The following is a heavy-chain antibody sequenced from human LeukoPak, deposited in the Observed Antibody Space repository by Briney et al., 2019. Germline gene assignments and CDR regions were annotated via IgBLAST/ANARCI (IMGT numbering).Heavy chain of an antibody. V-gene: IGHV3-21*04. CDR2: ISGGSSFT. J-gene: IGHJ4*02. CDR3: AKETSRIGGSMASFDY. Sequence: GGSLRLSCAASGFSFSSFSMNWVRQAPGKGLEWVSYISGGSSFTYYVDSVKGRFTISRDNSKNTLYLQMNSLRAEDTAVYYCAKETSRIGGSMASFDYWGQGTLVTVSS. D-gene: IGHD1-26*01. CDR1: GFSFSSFS.